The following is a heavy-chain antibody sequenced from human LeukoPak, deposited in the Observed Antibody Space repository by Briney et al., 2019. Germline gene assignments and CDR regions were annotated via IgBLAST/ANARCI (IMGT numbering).Heavy chain of an antibody. Sequence: GASVKVSCKASGYTFTGYYMHWVRQAPGQGLEWMGWINPNSGGTNYAQKFQGRVTMTRDTSISTAYMELSRLRSDDTAVYYCARRGGVTYYDFWSGYHQPFDYWGQGTLVTVSS. D-gene: IGHD3-3*01. V-gene: IGHV1-2*02. CDR3: ARRGGVTYYDFWSGYHQPFDY. CDR2: INPNSGGT. CDR1: GYTFTGYY. J-gene: IGHJ4*02.